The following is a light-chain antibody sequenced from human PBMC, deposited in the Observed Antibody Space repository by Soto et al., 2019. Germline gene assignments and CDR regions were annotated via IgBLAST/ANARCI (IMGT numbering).Light chain of an antibody. Sequence: DIQMTQSPSSLSASVGDRVTITCQASQDISNYLNWYQQKPGKAPKLLIYDASNLETGVPSRFSGSGSGTDYTFTISSLQPEDIATYYSQQYDNLRATFGQGTRLEIK. CDR2: DAS. V-gene: IGKV1-33*01. CDR1: QDISNY. CDR3: QQYDNLRAT. J-gene: IGKJ5*01.